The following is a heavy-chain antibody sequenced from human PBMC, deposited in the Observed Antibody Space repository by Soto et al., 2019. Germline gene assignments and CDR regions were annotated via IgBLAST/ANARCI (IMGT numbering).Heavy chain of an antibody. J-gene: IGHJ4*02. CDR2: ISAYNGNT. Sequence: ASVKVSCKASGYTFTSYGISWVRQAPGQGLEWMGWISAYNGNTNYAQKLQGRVTMTTDTSTSTAYMELRSLRSDDTAVYYCASIDYYYDSSGLVPPHYWGQGTLVTVSS. V-gene: IGHV1-18*01. D-gene: IGHD3-22*01. CDR3: ASIDYYYDSSGLVPPHY. CDR1: GYTFTSYG.